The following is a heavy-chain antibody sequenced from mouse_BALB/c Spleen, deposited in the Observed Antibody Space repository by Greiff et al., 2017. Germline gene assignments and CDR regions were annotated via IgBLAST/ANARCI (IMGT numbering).Heavy chain of an antibody. Sequence: EVQLQESGGGLVKPGGSLKLSCAASGFTFSSYAMSWVRQTPEKRLEWVASISSGGSTYYPDSVKGRFTISRDNARNILYLQMSSLRSEDTAMYYCARGIYDGYYPYYYALDYWGQGTSVTVSS. CDR2: ISSGGST. V-gene: IGHV5-6-5*01. CDR1: GFTFSSYA. CDR3: ARGIYDGYYPYYYALDY. J-gene: IGHJ4*01. D-gene: IGHD2-3*01.